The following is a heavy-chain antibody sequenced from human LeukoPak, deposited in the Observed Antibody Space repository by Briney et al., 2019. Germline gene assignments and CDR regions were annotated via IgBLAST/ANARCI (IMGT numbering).Heavy chain of an antibody. CDR1: GFSFSSYA. J-gene: IGHJ3*02. D-gene: IGHD1-26*01. CDR3: ARGSGLHWGADTFDI. V-gene: IGHV3-64*01. CDR2: ISSNGGST. Sequence: GGSLRLSCAASGFSFSSYAMHWVRQAPGKGLQYVSVISSNGGSTYYANSVKGRFTISRDNSKNTLYLQMGSLRTEDMAVYYCARGSGLHWGADTFDIWGQGTMVTVSS.